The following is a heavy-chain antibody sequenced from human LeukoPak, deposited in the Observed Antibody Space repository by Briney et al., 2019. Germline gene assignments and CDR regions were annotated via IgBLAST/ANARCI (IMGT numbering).Heavy chain of an antibody. V-gene: IGHV3-23*01. CDR2: ISGSGGST. D-gene: IGHD3-10*01. CDR3: AKGITAGIRGNYFDY. Sequence: GGSLRLSCAASGFTFSSYAMSWVRQAPGKGLEWVSAISGSGGSTYYADSVKGRFTISRDNSKNTLYLQMNSLRAEDTAVYYCAKGITAGIRGNYFDYWGQGPLVTVSS. J-gene: IGHJ4*02. CDR1: GFTFSSYA.